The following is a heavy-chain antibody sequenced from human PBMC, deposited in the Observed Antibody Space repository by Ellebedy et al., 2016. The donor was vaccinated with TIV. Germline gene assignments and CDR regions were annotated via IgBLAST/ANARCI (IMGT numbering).Heavy chain of an antibody. J-gene: IGHJ4*02. D-gene: IGHD2-15*01. CDR1: EFTFSSYA. V-gene: IGHV3-23*01. CDR3: AKDFRSSYWTFDY. CDR2: ISGSGTTT. Sequence: GESLKISXAASEFTFSSYAMSWVRQVPGKGLEWVSTISGSGTTTYYADSVRGRFTVSRDNSKNTLYLQMNSLRAEDTAVYYCAKDFRSSYWTFDYWGQGALVTVSS.